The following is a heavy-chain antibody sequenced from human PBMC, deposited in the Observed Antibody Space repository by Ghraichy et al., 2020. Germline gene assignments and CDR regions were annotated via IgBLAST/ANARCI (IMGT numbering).Heavy chain of an antibody. Sequence: SETLSLTCAVYGGSFSGYYWSWIRQPPGKGLEWIGEINHSGSTNDNPSLKSRVTISVDTSKNQFSLKLSSVTAADTAVYYCARGRGAYDFWSGYTTDPPFDYWGQGTLVTVSS. V-gene: IGHV4-34*01. D-gene: IGHD3-3*01. J-gene: IGHJ4*02. CDR1: GGSFSGYY. CDR3: ARGRGAYDFWSGYTTDPPFDY. CDR2: INHSGST.